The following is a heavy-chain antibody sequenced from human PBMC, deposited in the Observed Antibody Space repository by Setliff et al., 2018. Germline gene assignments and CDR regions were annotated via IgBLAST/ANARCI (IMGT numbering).Heavy chain of an antibody. V-gene: IGHV4-59*02. Sequence: SETLSLTCTVSGASVRSHYWSWVRQPPGKGLEWIGFIFYSGDTKSNPSLKSRVTMSVDTSKNQFSLKLRSVTAADTAVYYCARGFRGGHSYFYYMDVWGKGTTVTVSS. CDR3: ARGFRGGHSYFYYMDV. CDR2: IFYSGDT. J-gene: IGHJ6*03. CDR1: GASVRSHY. D-gene: IGHD3-10*01.